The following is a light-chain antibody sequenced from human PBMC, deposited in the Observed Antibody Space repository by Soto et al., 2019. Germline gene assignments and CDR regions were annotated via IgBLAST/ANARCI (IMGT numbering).Light chain of an antibody. CDR3: QQYNNWPYT. CDR1: QSVSRN. CDR2: GAS. V-gene: IGKV3-15*01. Sequence: EIVMTQSPATLAVSPGERAALSCRASQSVSRNFAWYQQKPGQAPRLLIYGASSRATGTPARFSGSGSGTEFTLTISSLQSEDFAVYYCQQYNNWPYTFGLGTKLEIK. J-gene: IGKJ2*01.